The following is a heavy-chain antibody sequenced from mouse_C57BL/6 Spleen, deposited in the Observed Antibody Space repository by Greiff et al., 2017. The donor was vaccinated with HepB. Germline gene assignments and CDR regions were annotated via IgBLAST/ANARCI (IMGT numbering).Heavy chain of an antibody. V-gene: IGHV3-6*01. D-gene: IGHD1-1*01. CDR1: GYSITSGYY. Sequence: ESGPGLVKPSQSLSLTCSVTGYSITSGYYWNWIRQFPGNKLEWMGYISYDGSNNYNPSLKNRISITRDTSKNQFFLKLNSVTTEDTATYYCASPYGSSPYWYFDVWGTGTTVTVSS. CDR2: ISYDGSN. J-gene: IGHJ1*03. CDR3: ASPYGSSPYWYFDV.